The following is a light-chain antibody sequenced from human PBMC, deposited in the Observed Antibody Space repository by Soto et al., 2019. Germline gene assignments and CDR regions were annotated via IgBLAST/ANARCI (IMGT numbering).Light chain of an antibody. CDR3: QQYNSYPWT. J-gene: IGKJ1*01. CDR1: QGISNY. CDR2: AAS. Sequence: DIQMTQSPSSLSASVGDRVTLTCRASQGISNYLAWYQPKPGKVPELPILAASTLRSGVPSRFSGSGAGTDFTRTISSLQPDDFATYDCQQYNSYPWTFGQGTKVEIK. V-gene: IGKV1-27*01.